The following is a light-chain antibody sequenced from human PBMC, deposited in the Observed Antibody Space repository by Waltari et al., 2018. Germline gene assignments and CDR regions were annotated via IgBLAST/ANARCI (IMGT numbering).Light chain of an antibody. J-gene: IGLJ1*01. V-gene: IGLV2-23*01. Sequence: SALTQPASVSGSPGPRITIPCPGPTSVVGSYNLVSWYQQHPGKAPKLMIYEGSKRPSGVSNRFSGSKSGNTASLTISGLQAEDEADYYCCSYAGSSTFVFGTGTKVTVL. CDR2: EGS. CDR1: TSVVGSYNL. CDR3: CSYAGSSTFV.